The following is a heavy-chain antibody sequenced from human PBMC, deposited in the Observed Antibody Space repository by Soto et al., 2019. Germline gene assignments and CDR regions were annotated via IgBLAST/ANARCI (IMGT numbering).Heavy chain of an antibody. CDR1: GFSFSGYW. V-gene: IGHV3-74*01. D-gene: IGHD2-15*01. CDR2: IYGDGTGT. CDR3: ARVKGGSGGKGDPLDF. J-gene: IGHJ4*02. Sequence: PGGSLRLSCVASGFSFSGYWMHWVRQRPGKGLAWVSNIYGDGTGTYADSVKGRCTISRDDAKSTIYLQMNSLRAEDTAVYYCARVKGGSGGKGDPLDFWGQGTLVTVSS.